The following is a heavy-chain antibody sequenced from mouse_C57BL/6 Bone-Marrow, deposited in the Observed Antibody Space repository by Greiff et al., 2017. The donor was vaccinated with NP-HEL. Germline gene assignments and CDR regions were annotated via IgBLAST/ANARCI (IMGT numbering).Heavy chain of an antibody. CDR3: AGDSSGYVDY. D-gene: IGHD3-2*02. J-gene: IGHJ2*01. CDR1: GYTFTDYY. Sequence: VQLQQSGPVLVKPGASVKMSCKASGYTFTDYYMNWVKQSHGKSLEWIGVINPYNGGTSYNQKFKGKATLTVDKSSSTAYMELNSLTSEDTAVYYCAGDSSGYVDYWGKGTTLTVSS. CDR2: INPYNGGT. V-gene: IGHV1-19*01.